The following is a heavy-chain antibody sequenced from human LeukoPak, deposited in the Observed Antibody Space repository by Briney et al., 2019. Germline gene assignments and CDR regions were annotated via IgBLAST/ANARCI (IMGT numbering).Heavy chain of an antibody. CDR2: INHSGST. CDR1: GGSFSGYY. V-gene: IGHV4-34*01. D-gene: IGHD2-2*01. J-gene: IGHJ5*02. CDR3: ARARQYQLLST. Sequence: SETLSLTCAVYGGSFSGYYWSWIRQPPRKGLEWIGEINHSGSTNYNPSLKSRVTISVDTSKNQFSLKLSSVTAADTAVYYCARARQYQLLSTWGQGTLVTVSS.